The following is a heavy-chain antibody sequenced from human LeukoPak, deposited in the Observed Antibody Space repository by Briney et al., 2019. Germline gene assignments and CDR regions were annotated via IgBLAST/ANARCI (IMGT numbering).Heavy chain of an antibody. Sequence: SETLSLTCTVSGGSISSYYWSWIRQPPGKGLEWIGYIYYSGSTNYNPSTKSLVTISVDTSKNQFSLKLSSVTAADTAVYYCARGDQYYYDSSGYSGYYGMDVWGQGTTVTVSS. J-gene: IGHJ6*02. V-gene: IGHV4-59*01. D-gene: IGHD3-22*01. CDR1: GGSISSYY. CDR2: IYYSGST. CDR3: ARGDQYYYDSSGYSGYYGMDV.